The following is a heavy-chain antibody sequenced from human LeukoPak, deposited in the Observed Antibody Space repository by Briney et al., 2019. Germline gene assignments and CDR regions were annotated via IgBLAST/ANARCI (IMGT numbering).Heavy chain of an antibody. CDR3: AYNSGGGGPYDAFDI. CDR2: IYPSDSDT. V-gene: IGHV5-51*01. CDR1: GYMFTSFW. J-gene: IGHJ3*02. Sequence: GESLKISCKGSGYMFTSFWIAWVRQMPGKGLECMGAIYPSDSDTKYSPSFQGQVTISADRSINTAYLQWSSLKASDTAMYYCAYNSGGGGPYDAFDIWGQGTLVTVSS. D-gene: IGHD5-12*01.